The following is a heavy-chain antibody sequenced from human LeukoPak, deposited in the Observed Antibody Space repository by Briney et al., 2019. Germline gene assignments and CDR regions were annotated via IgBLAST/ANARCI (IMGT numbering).Heavy chain of an antibody. CDR3: AKGESNWDYYFDY. D-gene: IGHD7-27*01. CDR1: GFTYSSYA. J-gene: IGHJ4*02. Sequence: GGPLRLSCAASGFTYSSYAMSWVRQAPGKGLEWVSAISSSGGSTHYADSVKGRFTISRDNSKNTLFLQMNSLRAEDTAVYYCAKGESNWDYYFDYWGQGTLVAVSS. CDR2: ISSSGGST. V-gene: IGHV3-23*01.